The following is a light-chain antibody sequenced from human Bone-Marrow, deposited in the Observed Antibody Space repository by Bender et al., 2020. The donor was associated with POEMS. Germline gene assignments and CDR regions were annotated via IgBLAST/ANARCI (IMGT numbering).Light chain of an antibody. Sequence: QSALTQPASVSGSPGQSITISCTGTSSDVGTYNLVSWYQKYPGEAPKLMIYEVTKRPSGVPDRFSASKSGNTASLTISGLQAEDEADYYCCSYVGVGVFGSGTRVTV. CDR3: CSYVGVGV. V-gene: IGLV2-23*02. CDR2: EVT. J-gene: IGLJ1*01. CDR1: SSDVGTYNL.